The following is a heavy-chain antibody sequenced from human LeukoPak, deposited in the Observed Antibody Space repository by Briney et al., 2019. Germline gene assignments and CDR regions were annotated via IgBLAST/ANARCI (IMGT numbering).Heavy chain of an antibody. Sequence: KPSETLSLTCSVSGGSISSYYWSWIRQPPGKGLEWIGYIFHSGSPNHNPSLKSPVTLSVDTSKNQFSLKLSSVTAADTAVYYCGRHGGATMVRGVLVDGFEIWGQGTTVTVSS. D-gene: IGHD3-10*01. CDR3: GRHGGATMVRGVLVDGFEI. CDR1: GGSISSYY. CDR2: IFHSGSP. V-gene: IGHV4-59*08. J-gene: IGHJ3*02.